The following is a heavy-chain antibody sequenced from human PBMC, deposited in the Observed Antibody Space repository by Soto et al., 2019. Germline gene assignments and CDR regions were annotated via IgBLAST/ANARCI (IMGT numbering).Heavy chain of an antibody. J-gene: IGHJ5*02. Sequence: SVKVSCKASGFTFTSSAVQWVRQARGQRLEWIGWIVVGSGNTNYAQKFQERVTITRDMSTSTAYMELSSLRSEDTAVYYCAATRGLWFGESHNWFDPWGQGTLVTVS. CDR3: AATRGLWFGESHNWFDP. CDR1: GFTFTSSA. CDR2: IVVGSGNT. V-gene: IGHV1-58*01. D-gene: IGHD3-10*01.